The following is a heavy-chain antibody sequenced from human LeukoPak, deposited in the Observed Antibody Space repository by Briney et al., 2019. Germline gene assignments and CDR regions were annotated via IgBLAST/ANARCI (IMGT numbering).Heavy chain of an antibody. CDR1: GDSVSSNSAA. Sequence: SQTLSLTCAISGDSVSSNSAAWNWIRQPPSRGLEWLGRTYYRSKWYNDYAVSVKSRITINPDTSKNQFSLQLNPVTPEDTAVYYCVRHRGTNGMDVWGQGTTVTVSS. J-gene: IGHJ6*02. V-gene: IGHV6-1*01. CDR2: TYYRSKWYN. CDR3: VRHRGTNGMDV.